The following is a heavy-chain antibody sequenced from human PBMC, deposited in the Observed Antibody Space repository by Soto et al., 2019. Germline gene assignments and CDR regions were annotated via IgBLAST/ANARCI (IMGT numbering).Heavy chain of an antibody. D-gene: IGHD2-2*01. V-gene: IGHV3-74*01. CDR3: ARVPYCSSSSCYSYFDS. Sequence: GGSVRLSCAASGFILSNDWMHWERQAPGKGLVWVSRISSDGSSTNYADSVKGRFTISRDNAKNTLHLQMNSLRAEDTAVYYCARVPYCSSSSCYSYFDSWGQGTLVTVSS. J-gene: IGHJ4*02. CDR2: ISSDGSST. CDR1: GFILSNDW.